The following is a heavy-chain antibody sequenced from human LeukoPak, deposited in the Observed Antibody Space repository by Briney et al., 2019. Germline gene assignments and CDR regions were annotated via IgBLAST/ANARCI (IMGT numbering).Heavy chain of an antibody. J-gene: IGHJ4*02. Sequence: GGSLRLSCAASGFTFDDYAMHWVRQAPGKGLEWVSGISWNSGSIGYADSVKGRFTISRDNAKNSLYLQMSSLRAEDTALYYCAKESNEYYYETSFDYWGQGTLVTVSS. CDR3: AKESNEYYYETSFDY. D-gene: IGHD3-22*01. CDR1: GFTFDDYA. CDR2: ISWNSGSI. V-gene: IGHV3-9*01.